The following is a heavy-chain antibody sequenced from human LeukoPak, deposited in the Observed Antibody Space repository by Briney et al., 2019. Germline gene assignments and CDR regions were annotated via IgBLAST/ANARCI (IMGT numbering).Heavy chain of an antibody. CDR1: GYSIRNGYN. Sequence: PSETLSLTCTVSGYSIRNGYNWGWIRLSPGKGLEWLGSIYQSGSTYDNPSLKSRVSLSIDTSKNQFSLKLTSVTAADTAVYYCARDSRSSWSSVTWGQGTLVTVSS. V-gene: IGHV4-38-2*02. CDR3: ARDSRSSWSSVT. J-gene: IGHJ4*02. D-gene: IGHD6-13*01. CDR2: IYQSGST.